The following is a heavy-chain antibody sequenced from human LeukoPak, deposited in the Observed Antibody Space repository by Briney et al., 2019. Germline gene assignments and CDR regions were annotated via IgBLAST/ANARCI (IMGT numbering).Heavy chain of an antibody. Sequence: SETLSLTCTVSGGSISSYYWSWMRQPPGKGLEWIGYIYTSGSTNYNPSLKSRVTISVDTSKNQFSLKLSSVTASDTAVYYGARHPITIFGVEHAFDIWGQGTMVTVSS. V-gene: IGHV4-4*09. CDR1: GGSISSYY. D-gene: IGHD3-3*01. CDR3: ARHPITIFGVEHAFDI. J-gene: IGHJ3*02. CDR2: IYTSGST.